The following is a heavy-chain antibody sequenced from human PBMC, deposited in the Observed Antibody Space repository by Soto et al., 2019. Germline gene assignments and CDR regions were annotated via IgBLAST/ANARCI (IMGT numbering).Heavy chain of an antibody. CDR3: VRQEGYSSGWYGFPSI. V-gene: IGHV5-10-1*01. D-gene: IGHD6-19*01. CDR2: IDPSDSYT. J-gene: IGHJ4*03. CDR1: GYSFTSYW. Sequence: TGESLKISCKGSGYSFTSYWISWVRQMPGKGLEWMGRIDPSDSYTNYSPSFQGHVTILVDKSNTTAYLQWSSLKTSDTAIYYCVRQEGYSSGWYGFPSIWGQGTLVTVSS.